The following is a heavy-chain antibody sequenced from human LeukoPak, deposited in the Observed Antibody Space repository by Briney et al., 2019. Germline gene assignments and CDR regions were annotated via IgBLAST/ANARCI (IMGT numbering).Heavy chain of an antibody. CDR3: ATLKGYCSGGSRYYFDY. D-gene: IGHD2-15*01. Sequence: SDTLSLTCTVSGGSISSSSYYWCWIRQHPGKGLEWIGSIYYSGSTYYNPSLKIRVTISVDTSKNQFSLKLSSVTAADTAVYYCATLKGYCSGGSRYYFDYWGQGTLVTVSS. CDR1: GGSISSSSYY. J-gene: IGHJ4*02. V-gene: IGHV4-39*01. CDR2: IYYSGST.